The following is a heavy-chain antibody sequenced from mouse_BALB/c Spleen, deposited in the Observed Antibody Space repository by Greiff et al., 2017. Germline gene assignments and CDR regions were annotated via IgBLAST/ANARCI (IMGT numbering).Heavy chain of an antibody. J-gene: IGHJ4*01. CDR3: ARAMITSAMDY. CDR2: ISSGSSTI. V-gene: IGHV5-17*02. Sequence: DVQLQESGGGLVQPGGSRKLSCAASGFTFSSFGMHWVRQAPEKGLEWVAYISSGSSTIYYADTVKGRFTISRDNPKNTLFLQMTSLRSEDTAMYYCARAMITSAMDYWGQGTSVTVSS. D-gene: IGHD2-4*01. CDR1: GFTFSSFG.